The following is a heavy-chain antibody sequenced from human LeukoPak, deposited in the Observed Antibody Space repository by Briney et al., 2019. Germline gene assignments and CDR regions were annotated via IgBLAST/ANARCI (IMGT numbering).Heavy chain of an antibody. CDR1: GFTFTSYA. CDR2: ISYDGSTK. V-gene: IGHV3-30-3*01. D-gene: IGHD5/OR15-5a*01. Sequence: GGSLRLSCAASGFTFTSYALHWVRQAPGKGLEWVALISYDGSTKYYADSLKGRFTISRDNSKNAVFLQMSSLRAEATAVYYCARVYETFSVHYFYGLDVWGQGTTVTVSS. J-gene: IGHJ6*02. CDR3: ARVYETFSVHYFYGLDV.